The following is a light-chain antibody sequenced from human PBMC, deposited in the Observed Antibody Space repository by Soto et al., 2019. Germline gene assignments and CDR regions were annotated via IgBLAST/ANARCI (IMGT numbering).Light chain of an antibody. CDR1: QSISNW. CDR3: QQYNSYSWT. CDR2: KAS. J-gene: IGKJ1*01. Sequence: DIQMTQSPSPLSASVGDRVTLTCRANQSISNWLAWYQKKPGKVPKLLIYKASNLDYGVPSRFSGSGSGTEFTLTISSLQPDDFATYYCQQYNSYSWTFGQGTKVDI. V-gene: IGKV1-5*03.